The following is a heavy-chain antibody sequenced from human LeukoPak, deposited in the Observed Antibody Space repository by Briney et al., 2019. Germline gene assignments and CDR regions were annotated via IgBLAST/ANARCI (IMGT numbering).Heavy chain of an antibody. CDR2: IYYSGST. D-gene: IGHD6-13*01. CDR3: ARRLMAAAGIDY. J-gene: IGHJ4*02. CDR1: GGSISSYY. Sequence: SETLSLTCTVSGGSISSYYWSWIQQPPGKGLEWIGYIYYSGSTNYNPSLKSRVTISVDTSKNQFSLKLSSVTAADTAVYYCARRLMAAAGIDYWGQGTLVTVSS. V-gene: IGHV4-59*12.